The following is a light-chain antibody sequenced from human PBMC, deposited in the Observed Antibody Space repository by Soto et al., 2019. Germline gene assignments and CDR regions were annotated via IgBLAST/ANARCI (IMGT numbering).Light chain of an antibody. CDR1: QNIQRW. Sequence: DTLMTKSPTTVSACEGDRITSTWRASQNIQRWLAWYQQKPGKAPKLLFYKASSLDRGVPSRFSAGGSGVEFTLNISSVQPEDFATYHCLQYHSDWTFGQGTKVDIK. V-gene: IGKV1-5*03. CDR3: LQYHSDWT. J-gene: IGKJ1*01. CDR2: KAS.